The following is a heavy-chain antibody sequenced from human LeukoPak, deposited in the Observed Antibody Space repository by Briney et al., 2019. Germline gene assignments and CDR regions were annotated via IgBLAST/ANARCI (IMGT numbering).Heavy chain of an antibody. CDR2: IYHSGST. J-gene: IGHJ4*02. CDR1: GGSISSGGYY. V-gene: IGHV4-30-2*01. CDR3: ARGVVVVVAAFYYFDY. Sequence: SQTLSLTCTVSGGSISSGGYYWSWIRQPPGKGLEWIGYIYHSGSTYYNPSLKSRVTISVDRSKNQFSLKLSSVTAADTAVYYCARGVVVVVAAFYYFDYWGQGTLVTVSS. D-gene: IGHD2-15*01.